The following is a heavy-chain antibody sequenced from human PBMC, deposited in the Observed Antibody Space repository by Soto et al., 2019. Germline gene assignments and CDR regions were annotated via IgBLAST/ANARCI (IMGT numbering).Heavy chain of an antibody. CDR1: GFTFSSYG. J-gene: IGHJ4*02. Sequence: GGSLRLSCAASGFTFSSYGMTWVRQAPGKGLEWVSFSSATGADTYYADSVKGRFTISRDNSKNTLYLQMTSLRADDTAVYYCAKDRRAGGNYGFYSDFWGQGALVTVSS. CDR3: AKDRRAGGNYGFYSDF. D-gene: IGHD1-7*01. CDR2: SSATGADT. V-gene: IGHV3-23*01.